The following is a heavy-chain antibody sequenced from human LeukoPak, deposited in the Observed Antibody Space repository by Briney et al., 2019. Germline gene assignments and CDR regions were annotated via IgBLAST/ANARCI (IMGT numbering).Heavy chain of an antibody. D-gene: IGHD4-17*01. CDR2: VSGDGSST. CDR3: ARASTTVPNLLDN. CDR1: GFTFSTFW. J-gene: IGHJ4*02. V-gene: IGHV3-74*03. Sequence: GGSLRLSCVASGFTFSTFWMHWVRHVPGKGLLWVSRVSGDGSSTKYADSLKGRFTISRDNDKNTLYLLMNSLRAEDTAVYFCARASTTVPNLLDNWGQGTLVTVSS.